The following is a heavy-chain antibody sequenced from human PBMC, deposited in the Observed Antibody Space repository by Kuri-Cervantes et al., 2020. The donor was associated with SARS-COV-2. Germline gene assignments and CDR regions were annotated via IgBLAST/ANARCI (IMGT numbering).Heavy chain of an antibody. Sequence: SVKVSCKASGGTFSSYAISWVRQAPGQGLEWMGGIIPIFGTANYAQKFQGRVTITADESTSTAYMELSSLRSEDTAVYYCARRMVRGLHYYYGMDVWGQGTTVTVSS. D-gene: IGHD3-10*01. J-gene: IGHJ6*02. CDR1: GGTFSSYA. CDR2: IIPIFGTA. V-gene: IGHV1-69*13. CDR3: ARRMVRGLHYYYGMDV.